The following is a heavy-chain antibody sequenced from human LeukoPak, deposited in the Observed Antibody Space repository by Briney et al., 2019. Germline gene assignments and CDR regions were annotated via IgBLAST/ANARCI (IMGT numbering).Heavy chain of an antibody. CDR1: GYTFTGYH. J-gene: IGHJ4*02. CDR3: ARLNVNHFDY. Sequence: GSVKVSCKASGYTFTGYHMHWVRQAPGQGLEWMAWINPNSGATDYAQKFQGRVTMTRDTSTSTAYMELSRLRSDDTAVYYCARLNVNHFDYWGQGTLVTVSS. CDR2: INPNSGAT. D-gene: IGHD1-1*01. V-gene: IGHV1-2*02.